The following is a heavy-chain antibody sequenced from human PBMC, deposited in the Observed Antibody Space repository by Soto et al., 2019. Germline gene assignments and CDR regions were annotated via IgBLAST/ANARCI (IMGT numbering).Heavy chain of an antibody. Sequence: PGGSLRLSCAASGFTFSSYAMHWVRQAPGKGLEWVAVISYDGSNKYYADSVKGRFTISRDNAKNTLYLQMNSLRADDTAVYFCARAPNGGNSWLDYWGQGTLVTVSS. CDR3: ARAPNGGNSWLDY. V-gene: IGHV3-30-3*01. CDR1: GFTFSSYA. D-gene: IGHD2-21*02. J-gene: IGHJ4*02. CDR2: ISYDGSNK.